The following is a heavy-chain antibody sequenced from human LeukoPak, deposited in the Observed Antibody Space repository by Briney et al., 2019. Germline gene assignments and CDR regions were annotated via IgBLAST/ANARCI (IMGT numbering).Heavy chain of an antibody. CDR3: ARGDSSGWYFDD. D-gene: IGHD6-19*01. Sequence: GGSLRLSCTAPGSRFDDHGMAGVRQVPGRGLEWVCGINWIGGSTGYADSVKGRFTISRDNAKNSLCLQMNSLRADDTALYYCARGDSSGWYFDDWGQGTLVTVSS. J-gene: IGHJ4*02. CDR2: INWIGGST. CDR1: GSRFDDHG. V-gene: IGHV3-20*04.